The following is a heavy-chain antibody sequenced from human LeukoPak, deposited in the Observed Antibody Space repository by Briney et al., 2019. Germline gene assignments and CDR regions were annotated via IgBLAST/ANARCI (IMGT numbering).Heavy chain of an antibody. Sequence: PGGSLRLPCAASGFTFSSYEMNWVRQAPGKGLEWVSYISSSGSTIYYADSVKGRFTISRDNAKNSLYLQMNSLRAEDTAVYYCAREWVEEQVGQGFDYWGQGTLVTVSS. J-gene: IGHJ4*02. CDR2: ISSSGSTI. V-gene: IGHV3-48*03. CDR1: GFTFSSYE. D-gene: IGHD6-13*01. CDR3: AREWVEEQVGQGFDY.